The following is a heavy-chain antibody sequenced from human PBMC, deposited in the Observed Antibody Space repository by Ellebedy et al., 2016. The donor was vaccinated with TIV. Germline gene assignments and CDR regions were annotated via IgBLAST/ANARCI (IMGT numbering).Heavy chain of an antibody. CDR1: GFTVSSNY. CDR2: IYSGGST. V-gene: IGHV3-53*01. CDR3: ARDMSYGDYDY. J-gene: IGHJ4*02. Sequence: GESLKISCAASGFTVSSNYMSWVRQAPGKGLEWVSVIYSGGSTYYADSVKGRFTISRDNSKKPLYLQMNSLSAEDTAVYYCARDMSYGDYDYWGQGTLVTVSS. D-gene: IGHD4-17*01.